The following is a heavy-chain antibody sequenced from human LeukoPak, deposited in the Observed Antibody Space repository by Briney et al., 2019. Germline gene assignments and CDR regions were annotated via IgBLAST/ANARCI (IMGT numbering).Heavy chain of an antibody. CDR3: AKDRAWIQLWLFQH. Sequence: GGSLRLSCAASGFTFSSYAMSWVRQAPGKGLEWVSAISGSGGSTYYADSVKGRFTISRDNFKNTLYLQMNSLRAEDTAVYYCAKDRAWIQLWLFQHWGQGTLVTVSS. CDR2: ISGSGGST. V-gene: IGHV3-23*01. CDR1: GFTFSSYA. J-gene: IGHJ1*01. D-gene: IGHD5-18*01.